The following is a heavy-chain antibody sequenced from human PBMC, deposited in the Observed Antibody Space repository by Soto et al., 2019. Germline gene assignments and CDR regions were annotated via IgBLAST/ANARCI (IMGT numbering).Heavy chain of an antibody. J-gene: IGHJ6*02. D-gene: IGHD2-2*01. V-gene: IGHV3-23*01. CDR2: ISGGGGRT. CDR3: ATRAYCRSADCREDYFGRDV. CDR1: GFTFSNYA. Sequence: EVQLLESGGGLVQPGGSLRLSCAASGFTFSNYAMTWVRQAPGMGLEWVSSISGGGGRTYYADSVKGRFTISRDNPKDPVYLQLNSLRAEATSLVYCATRAYCRSADCREDYFGRDVWGQGTMVTVSS.